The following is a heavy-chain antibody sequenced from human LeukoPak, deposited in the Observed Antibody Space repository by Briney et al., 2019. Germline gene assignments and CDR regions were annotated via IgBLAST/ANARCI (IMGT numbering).Heavy chain of an antibody. D-gene: IGHD6-13*01. CDR2: IYYSGST. CDR1: GGSITNYY. Sequence: KPSETLSLTCTVSGGSITNYYWSWIRQPPGKGLEWIGYIYYSGSTNYNPSLKSRVTISVDTSKNQFSLKLSSVTAADTAVYYCARGLIAAAGNFDYWGQGTLVTVSS. J-gene: IGHJ4*02. CDR3: ARGLIAAAGNFDY. V-gene: IGHV4-59*01.